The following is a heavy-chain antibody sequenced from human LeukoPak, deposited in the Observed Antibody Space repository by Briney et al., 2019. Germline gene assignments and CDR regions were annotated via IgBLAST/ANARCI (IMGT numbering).Heavy chain of an antibody. CDR3: AVSFDF. Sequence: GGSLRLSCAASGVTFSSYSMNWVRQAPGKGLEWVSYISSSSGTTYYADSVKGRFTISRDNAKNSLYLQMNRLRAEDTAVYFCAVSFDFWGQGTLVTVSS. CDR1: GVTFSSYS. D-gene: IGHD5/OR15-5a*01. CDR2: ISSSSGTT. J-gene: IGHJ4*02. V-gene: IGHV3-48*01.